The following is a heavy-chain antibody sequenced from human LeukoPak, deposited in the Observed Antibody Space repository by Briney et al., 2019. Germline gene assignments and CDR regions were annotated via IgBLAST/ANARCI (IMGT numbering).Heavy chain of an antibody. J-gene: IGHJ4*02. CDR2: ISSSSGSI. CDR3: AKRDLRQKRTEVRFDY. Sequence: SGGSLRLSCAASGFTFSSYSMNWVRQAPGKGLEWVSYISSSSGSIYYVDSVKGRFTISRDNAKNSLYLQMNSLRDEDTAVYYCAKRDLRQKRTEVRFDYWGQGTLVTVSS. D-gene: IGHD3/OR15-3a*01. CDR1: GFTFSSYS. V-gene: IGHV3-48*02.